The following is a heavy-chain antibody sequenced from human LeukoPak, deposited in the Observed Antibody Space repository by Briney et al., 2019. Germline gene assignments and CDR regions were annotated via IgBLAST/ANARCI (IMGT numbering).Heavy chain of an antibody. J-gene: IGHJ6*02. CDR2: IYYSGST. CDR3: ARDWGYDSSGYYYAFGLPPTHYYGMDV. V-gene: IGHV4-59*01. D-gene: IGHD3-22*01. CDR1: GDSINNYY. Sequence: SETLSLTCTVSGDSINNYYWSWIRQPPGKGLEWIGYIYYSGSTNYNPSLKSRVTISVDTSKNQFSLKLSSVTAADTAVYYCARDWGYDSSGYYYAFGLPPTHYYGMDVWGQGTTVTVSS.